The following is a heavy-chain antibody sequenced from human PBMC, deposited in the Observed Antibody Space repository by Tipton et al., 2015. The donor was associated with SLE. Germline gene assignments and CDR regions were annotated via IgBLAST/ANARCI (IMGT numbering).Heavy chain of an antibody. V-gene: IGHV4-39*01. CDR1: GGSISSSSYY. D-gene: IGHD4-17*01. CDR3: ARVDYGDYSDY. J-gene: IGHJ4*02. Sequence: TLSLTCTVSGGSISSSSYYWGWIRQPPGKGLEWIGSIYYSGSTYYNPSLKSRVTISVDTSKNQFSLKLSSVTAADTAVYYCARVDYGDYSDYWGQGTLVTVSS. CDR2: IYYSGST.